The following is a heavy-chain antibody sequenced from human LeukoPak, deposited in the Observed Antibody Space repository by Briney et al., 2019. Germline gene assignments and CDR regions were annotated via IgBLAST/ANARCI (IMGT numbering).Heavy chain of an antibody. D-gene: IGHD5-24*01. CDR1: GGSFSGDF. CDR3: ARVEMATTYRDAFDI. V-gene: IGHV4-34*01. J-gene: IGHJ3*02. Sequence: SETLSLTCAVYGGSFSGDFWSWIRQSPGKGLEWIGEINHGGSTTYNPSLQSRVTISVDTSKNQFSLKLSSVTAADTAVYYCARVEMATTYRDAFDIWGQGTMVTVSS. CDR2: INHGGST.